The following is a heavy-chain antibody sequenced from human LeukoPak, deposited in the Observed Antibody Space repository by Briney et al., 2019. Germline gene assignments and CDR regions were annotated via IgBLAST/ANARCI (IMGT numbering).Heavy chain of an antibody. CDR3: AKNGQSGFSFDP. D-gene: IGHD1-26*01. J-gene: IGHJ5*02. Sequence: SETLSLTCAVYGGSLNGHYWSWIRQSPGKGLEWIGEGSDSGGTKFNPSLKSRASISADTSRNQFSLKLRSVTAADTAVYYCAKNGQSGFSFDPWGQGTPVTVSS. CDR1: GGSLNGHY. CDR2: GSDSGGT. V-gene: IGHV4-34*01.